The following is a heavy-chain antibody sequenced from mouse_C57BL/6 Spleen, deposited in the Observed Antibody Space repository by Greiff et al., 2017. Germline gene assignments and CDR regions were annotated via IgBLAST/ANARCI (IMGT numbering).Heavy chain of an antibody. D-gene: IGHD1-1*01. V-gene: IGHV2-2*01. Sequence: VKLMESGPGLVQPSQSLSITCTVSGFSLTSYGVHWVRQSPGKGLEWLGVIWSGGSTDYNAAFISRLSISKDKSKSKVFFKMNSLQADDTAKYYSARKSTYYGSSYGPYYFDYWGQGTTLTVSS. J-gene: IGHJ2*01. CDR3: ARKSTYYGSSYGPYYFDY. CDR1: GFSLTSYG. CDR2: IWSGGST.